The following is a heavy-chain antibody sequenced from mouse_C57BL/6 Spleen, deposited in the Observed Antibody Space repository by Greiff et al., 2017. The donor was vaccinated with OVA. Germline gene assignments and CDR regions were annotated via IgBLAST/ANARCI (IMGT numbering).Heavy chain of an antibody. CDR1: GFTFSSYA. V-gene: IGHV5-4*01. J-gene: IGHJ3*01. D-gene: IGHD3-2*02. CDR2: ISDGGSYT. Sequence: EVMLVESGGGLVKPGGSLKLSCAASGFTFSSYAMSWVRQTPEKRLEWVATISDGGSYTYYPDNVKGRFTISRDNAKNNLYLQMSHLKSEDTAMYYCARDDGAVSGFFAYWGQGTLVTVSA. CDR3: ARDDGAVSGFFAY.